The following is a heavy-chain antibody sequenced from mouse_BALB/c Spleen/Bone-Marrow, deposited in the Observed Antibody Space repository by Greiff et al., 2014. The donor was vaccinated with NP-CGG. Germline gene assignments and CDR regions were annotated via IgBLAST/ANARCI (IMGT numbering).Heavy chain of an antibody. CDR3: ARLRRYGAMDY. J-gene: IGHJ4*01. CDR1: GFDFSRYW. Sequence: EVKLVESGGGLVQPGGSLNLSCAASGFDFSRYWMSWARQAPGKGQEWIGEINPGSSTINYTPSLKDKFIISRDNAKNTLYLQMGKVRSEDTALYYCARLRRYGAMDYWGQGTSVTVSS. V-gene: IGHV4-2*02. D-gene: IGHD2-14*01. CDR2: INPGSSTI.